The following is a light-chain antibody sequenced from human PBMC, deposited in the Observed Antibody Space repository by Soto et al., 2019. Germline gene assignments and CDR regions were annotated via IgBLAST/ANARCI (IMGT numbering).Light chain of an antibody. J-gene: IGKJ1*01. CDR2: DAS. CDR3: QQFNMWPPWT. V-gene: IGKV3-15*01. Sequence: EIVMTQSPATLSVSPGERATLSCRASQNISSNLVWYQQKPGQAPRLLIYDASTRATGIPARFSGSGSGTEFTLTISSLQSEDFAAYYCQQFNMWPPWTFGQGTKV. CDR1: QNISSN.